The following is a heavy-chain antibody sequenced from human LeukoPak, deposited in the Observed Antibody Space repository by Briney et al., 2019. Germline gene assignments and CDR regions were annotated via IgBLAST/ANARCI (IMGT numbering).Heavy chain of an antibody. CDR3: ATYSSLNRREFQF. Sequence: NSGGSLRLSCAASGFTFSSYSMNWVRQAPGKGLEWVSSISGSSYYIYYADSVKGRFTISRDNAKNSLYLQMNSLRAEDTAVYYCATYSSLNRREFQFWGQGTLLTVSS. CDR1: GFTFSSYS. J-gene: IGHJ1*01. V-gene: IGHV3-21*01. CDR2: ISGSSYYI. D-gene: IGHD3-22*01.